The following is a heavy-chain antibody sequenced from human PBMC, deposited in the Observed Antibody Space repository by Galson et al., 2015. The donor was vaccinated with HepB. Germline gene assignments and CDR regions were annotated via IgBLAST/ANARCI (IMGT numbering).Heavy chain of an antibody. V-gene: IGHV1-18*04. CDR1: GDTFTSYG. Sequence: SVKVSCKASGDTFTSYGISWVRQAPGQGLEWMGGIIAYYGNTNYAQKFQGRVTMITDTSTSTAYVELRSLLSDDTAVYYCARDPICAAAGTSTWSGHWGQGTLVTVSS. D-gene: IGHD6-13*01. CDR2: IIAYYGNT. CDR3: ARDPICAAAGTSTWSGH. J-gene: IGHJ5*02.